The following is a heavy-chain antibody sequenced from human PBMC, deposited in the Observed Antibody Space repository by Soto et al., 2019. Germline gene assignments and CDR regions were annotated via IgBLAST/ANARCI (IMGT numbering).Heavy chain of an antibody. J-gene: IGHJ4*02. D-gene: IGHD1-7*01. CDR2: IYYSGST. V-gene: IGHV4-30-4*01. CDR3: ARAVHNWNYGLGY. CDR1: GGSISSGDYY. Sequence: PSETLSLTCTVSGGSISSGDYYWSWIRQPPGKGLEWIGYIYYSGSTYYNPSLKSRVTISVDTSKNQFSLKLSSVTAADTAVYYCARAVHNWNYGLGYWGQGTLVTVSS.